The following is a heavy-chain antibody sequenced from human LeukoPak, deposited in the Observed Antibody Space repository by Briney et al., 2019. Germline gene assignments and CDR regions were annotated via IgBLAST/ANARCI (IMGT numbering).Heavy chain of an antibody. CDR1: GFTFSNYR. J-gene: IGHJ6*02. D-gene: IGHD2-15*01. V-gene: IGHV3-74*01. CDR2: IISDGSAT. CDR3: ARDRVPYCSGVSCSVDV. Sequence: PGGSLRLSCAASGFTFSNYRMQWVRQAPGKGLVWVSRIISDGSATNYADSVKGRFTISGDNAKNTLYLQMNSLRVEDTAVYYCARDRVPYCSGVSCSVDVWGQGTTVTVAS.